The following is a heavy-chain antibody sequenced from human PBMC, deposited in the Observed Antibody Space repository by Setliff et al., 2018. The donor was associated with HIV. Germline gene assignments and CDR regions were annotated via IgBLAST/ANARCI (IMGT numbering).Heavy chain of an antibody. CDR1: GFTFSNAW. J-gene: IGHJ4*02. D-gene: IGHD3-3*01. Sequence: GESLKISCAASGFTFSNAWMSWVRQAPGKGLEWVGRIKSKSDGGTTDFAAPVKGRFTISRADSKNTLYLQMNSLKTEDTAVYYCTTEKGGYYDFWSGYLNRPFDYWGQGTLVTVSS. CDR2: IKSKSDGGTT. CDR3: TTEKGGYYDFWSGYLNRPFDY. V-gene: IGHV3-15*01.